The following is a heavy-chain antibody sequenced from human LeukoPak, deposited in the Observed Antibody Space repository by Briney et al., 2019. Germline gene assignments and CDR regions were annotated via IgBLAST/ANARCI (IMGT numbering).Heavy chain of an antibody. CDR3: ARHNSGSYYVVGLDY. J-gene: IGHJ4*02. D-gene: IGHD1-26*01. CDR2: ISSSGSTI. CDR1: GFTFSSYE. V-gene: IGHV3-48*03. Sequence: GGSLRLSCAASGFTFSSYEMNWVRQAPGKGLEWVSYISSSGSTIYYADSVKGRFTISRDNAKNSLYLQMNSLRAEDTAVYYCARHNSGSYYVVGLDYWGQGTLVTVSS.